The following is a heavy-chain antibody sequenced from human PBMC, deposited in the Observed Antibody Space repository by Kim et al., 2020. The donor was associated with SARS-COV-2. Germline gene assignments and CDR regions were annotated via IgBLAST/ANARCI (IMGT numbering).Heavy chain of an antibody. CDR3: ARAKVGATPPAAFDY. V-gene: IGHV4-38-2*02. CDR1: GYSISSGYY. Sequence: SETLSLTCTVSGYSISSGYYWGWIRQPPGKGLEWIGSIYHSGSTYYNPSLKSRVTISVDTSKNQFSLKLSSVTAADTAVYYCARAKVGATPPAAFDYWGQGTLVTVSS. J-gene: IGHJ4*02. CDR2: IYHSGST. D-gene: IGHD1-26*01.